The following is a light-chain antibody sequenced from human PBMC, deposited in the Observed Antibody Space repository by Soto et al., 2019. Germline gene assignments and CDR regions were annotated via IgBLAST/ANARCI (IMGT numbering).Light chain of an antibody. CDR1: QSVLYSSNNKNY. Sequence: DIVMTQSPDSLAVSLGERATINCKSSQSVLYSSNNKNYLAWYQQKPGPPPKLLIYWASTREAGVVQPIFGSGSAAAESPPTSSLLAPDDVVSYCRQQYSSPSTFGRGTKVDIK. J-gene: IGKJ1*01. CDR2: WAS. CDR3: RQQYSSPST. V-gene: IGKV4-1*01.